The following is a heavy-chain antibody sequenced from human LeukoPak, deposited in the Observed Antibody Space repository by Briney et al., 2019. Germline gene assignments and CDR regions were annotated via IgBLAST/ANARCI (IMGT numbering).Heavy chain of an antibody. Sequence: ASVKVSCKASGYTFISYGISWVRQAPGQGLEWMGWISAYNGNTNYAQKLQGRVTITTDESTSTAYMELSSLRSEDTAVYYCGSTVVTPYYYYYMDVWGKGTTVTVSS. CDR1: GYTFISYG. CDR3: GSTVVTPYYYYYMDV. CDR2: ISAYNGNT. J-gene: IGHJ6*03. D-gene: IGHD4-23*01. V-gene: IGHV1-18*01.